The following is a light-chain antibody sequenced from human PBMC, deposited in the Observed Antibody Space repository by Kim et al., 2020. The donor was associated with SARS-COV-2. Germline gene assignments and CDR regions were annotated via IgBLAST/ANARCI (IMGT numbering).Light chain of an antibody. J-gene: IGKJ2*01. CDR3: QQYNAY. CDR1: QNINKW. Sequence: STLSASVGDRVTITCRASQNINKWLAWYQQKPGKAPNLLIYDASSLKSGVPSRFSGSGSGTEFTLTISSLQPDDFAIYYCQQYNAYFGQGTKLEI. CDR2: DAS. V-gene: IGKV1-5*01.